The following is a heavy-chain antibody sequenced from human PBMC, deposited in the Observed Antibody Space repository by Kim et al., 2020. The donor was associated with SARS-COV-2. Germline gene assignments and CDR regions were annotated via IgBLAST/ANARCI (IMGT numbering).Heavy chain of an antibody. V-gene: IGHV1-24*01. D-gene: IGHD1-26*01. CDR1: GYTLTELS. Sequence: ASVKVSCKVSGYTLTELSMHWVRQAPGKGLEWMGGFDPEDGETIYAQKFQGRVTMTEDTSTDTAYMELSSLRSEDTAVYYCATAPRGLSGSYPWSYYYGMDVWGQGTTVTVSS. CDR2: FDPEDGET. J-gene: IGHJ6*02. CDR3: ATAPRGLSGSYPWSYYYGMDV.